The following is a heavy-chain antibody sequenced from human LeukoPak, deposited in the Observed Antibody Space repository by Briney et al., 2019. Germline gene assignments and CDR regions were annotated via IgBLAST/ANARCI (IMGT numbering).Heavy chain of an antibody. D-gene: IGHD6-25*01. Sequence: SETLSLTCAVYGGSFSGYYWSWIRQPPGKGLEWIGEINHSGSTNYNPSLKSRVTISVDTSKNQFSLKLSSVTAADTAVYYCAGGHLGQRLERWTAHPKKNWFDPWGQGTLVTVSS. J-gene: IGHJ5*02. CDR2: INHSGST. CDR3: AGGHLGQRLERWTAHPKKNWFDP. V-gene: IGHV4-34*01. CDR1: GGSFSGYY.